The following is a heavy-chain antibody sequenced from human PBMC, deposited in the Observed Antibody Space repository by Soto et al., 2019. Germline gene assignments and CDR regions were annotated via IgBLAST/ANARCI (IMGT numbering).Heavy chain of an antibody. CDR2: ISSSGSTI. D-gene: IGHD1-26*01. Sequence: PGGSLRLSCAASGFSFNTYEMNWVRQAPGKGLEWVSYISSSGSTIYYADSVKGRFTVSRDNGKNSLYLQMNNLRAEDTAVYYCAYGGSCDYWGQGTQVTVSS. CDR1: GFSFNTYE. CDR3: AYGGSCDY. J-gene: IGHJ4*02. V-gene: IGHV3-48*03.